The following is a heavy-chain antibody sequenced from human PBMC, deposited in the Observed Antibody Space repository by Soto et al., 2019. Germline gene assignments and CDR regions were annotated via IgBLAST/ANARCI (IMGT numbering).Heavy chain of an antibody. CDR3: VKGGGPLPYVSGAPG. CDR2: VSGSGGST. V-gene: IGHV3-23*01. J-gene: IGHJ4*02. CDR1: GFTFDTYA. D-gene: IGHD3-10*01. Sequence: GGSMRLSCAASGFTFDTYAITWVRQAPGRGLEWVSGVSGSGGSTYYADSVRGRFTISRDNSENTVFLQMSSLRVEDTAVYYCVKGGGPLPYVSGAPGWGRGTLVTGSS.